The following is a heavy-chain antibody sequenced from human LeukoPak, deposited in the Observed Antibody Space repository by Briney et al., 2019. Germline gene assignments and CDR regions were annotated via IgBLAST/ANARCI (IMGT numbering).Heavy chain of an antibody. CDR1: GFTFSGSA. Sequence: GGSLRLSCAASGFTFSGSAMHWVRQASGKGLEWVGRIRSKANSYATAYAASVKGRFTMSRDDSKNTAYLQMNSLKTEDTAVYYCTRLRWDCGGDCYLVFDYWGQGTLVTVSS. CDR3: TRLRWDCGGDCYLVFDY. D-gene: IGHD2-21*01. CDR2: IRSKANSYAT. J-gene: IGHJ4*02. V-gene: IGHV3-73*01.